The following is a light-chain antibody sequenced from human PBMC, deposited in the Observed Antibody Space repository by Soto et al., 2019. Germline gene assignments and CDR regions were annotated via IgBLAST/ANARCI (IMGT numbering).Light chain of an antibody. Sequence: QLVLTQSPSASASLGASVKLTCTLSSGHSSYAIAWHQQQPEKGPRHLMKLNSDGSHSKGDGIPDRFSGSSSGAERYLIISSLQSEDEADYYCQTWGTGIHVFGTGTKLTVL. J-gene: IGLJ1*01. V-gene: IGLV4-69*01. CDR2: LNSDGSH. CDR1: SGHSSYA. CDR3: QTWGTGIHV.